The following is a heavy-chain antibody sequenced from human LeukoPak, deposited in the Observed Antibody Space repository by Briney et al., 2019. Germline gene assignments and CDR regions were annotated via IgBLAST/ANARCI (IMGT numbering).Heavy chain of an antibody. CDR1: GFTFSNYA. CDR2: ISGSGGST. Sequence: GGSLRLSCAASGFTFSNYAMSWVRQAPGKGLEWVSAISGSGGSTYYADSVKGRFTISRDNSKNTLYLQMTSLRAEDSAVYYCARYCTSTSCADSSHYGMDVWGQGTTVTVSS. J-gene: IGHJ6*02. D-gene: IGHD2-2*01. CDR3: ARYCTSTSCADSSHYGMDV. V-gene: IGHV3-23*01.